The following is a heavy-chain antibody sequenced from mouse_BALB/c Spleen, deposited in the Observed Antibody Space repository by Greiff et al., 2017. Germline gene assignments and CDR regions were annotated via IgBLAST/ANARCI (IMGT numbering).Heavy chain of an antibody. Sequence: VKLQESGAELVRPGSSVKISCKASGYAFSSYWMNWVKQRPGQGLEWIGQIYPGDGDTNYNGKFKGKATLTADKSSSTAYMQLSSLTSEDSAVYFCARSITTDDYWGQGTTLTVSS. CDR2: IYPGDGDT. CDR1: GYAFSSYW. D-gene: IGHD1-1*01. V-gene: IGHV1-80*01. CDR3: ARSITTDDY. J-gene: IGHJ2*01.